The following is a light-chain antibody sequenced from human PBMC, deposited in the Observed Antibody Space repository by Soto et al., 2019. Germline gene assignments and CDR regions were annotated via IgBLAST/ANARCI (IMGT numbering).Light chain of an antibody. V-gene: IGKV1-5*03. J-gene: IGKJ1*01. CDR2: KAS. CDR3: QQYNTLSGT. CDR1: QTISSW. Sequence: DIQMTQSPTTLSGSVGDRVTITCRASQTISSWLAWYQKKPGKAPKLRIYKASTLKSVVPSRFSVIVVWKEFSLTISSLKPDDFASYYCQQYNTLSGTFGQGTKVDIK.